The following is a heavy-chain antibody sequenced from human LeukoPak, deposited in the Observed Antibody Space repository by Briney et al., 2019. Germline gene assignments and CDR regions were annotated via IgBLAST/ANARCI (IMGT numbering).Heavy chain of an antibody. CDR2: IYYSGST. CDR1: GGSVSSGSYY. Sequence: SETLSLTCTVSGGSVSSGSYYWSWIRQPPGKGLEWIGYIYYSGSTNYNPSLKSRVTISVDTSKNQFSLKLSSVTAADTAVYYCARGAIAAATPWGQGTLVTVSS. V-gene: IGHV4-61*01. J-gene: IGHJ5*02. CDR3: ARGAIAAATP. D-gene: IGHD6-13*01.